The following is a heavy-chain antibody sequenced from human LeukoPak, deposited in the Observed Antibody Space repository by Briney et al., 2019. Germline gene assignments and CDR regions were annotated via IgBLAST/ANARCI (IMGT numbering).Heavy chain of an antibody. D-gene: IGHD3-9*01. CDR2: IRHDGSDK. CDR3: AKAGPYDILTGIYGYFDY. Sequence: GGSLRLSCAASGFTFSSYGMHWVRQAPGKGLEWVAYIRHDGSDKYYADSVKGRFTISRDNSKNTVYLQMNSLRAEDTAVYYCAKAGPYDILTGIYGYFDYWGQGTLVTVSS. V-gene: IGHV3-30*02. J-gene: IGHJ4*02. CDR1: GFTFSSYG.